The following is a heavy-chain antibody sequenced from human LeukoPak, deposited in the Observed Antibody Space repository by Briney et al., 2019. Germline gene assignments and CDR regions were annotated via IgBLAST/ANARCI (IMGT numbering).Heavy chain of an antibody. CDR2: INSDGSST. CDR1: GFTFSSYW. D-gene: IGHD3-22*01. V-gene: IGHV3-74*01. J-gene: IGHJ2*01. Sequence: GGSLRLSCAASGFTFSSYWMHWVRQAPGKGLVWVSRINSDGSSTSYADSVKGRFTISRDNAKNTLYLQMNRLRAEDTAVYYCATLYYDSSGRFYWYFDLWGRGTLVTVSS. CDR3: ATLYYDSSGRFYWYFDL.